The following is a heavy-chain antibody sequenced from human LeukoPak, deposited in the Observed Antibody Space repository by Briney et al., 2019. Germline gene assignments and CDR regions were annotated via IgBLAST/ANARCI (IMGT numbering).Heavy chain of an antibody. CDR3: AKDYEAYCGGDCYSFFDC. D-gene: IGHD2-21*02. CDR1: GFTFNSYG. Sequence: GGSLRLSCEASGFTFNSYGMHWVRQAPGKGLEWVAVISYDGSNKYYADSVKGRFTISRDSSKNTVNLQMNSLRAEDTAVYYCAKDYEAYCGGDCYSFFDCWGQGTLVTVSS. CDR2: ISYDGSNK. J-gene: IGHJ4*02. V-gene: IGHV3-30*18.